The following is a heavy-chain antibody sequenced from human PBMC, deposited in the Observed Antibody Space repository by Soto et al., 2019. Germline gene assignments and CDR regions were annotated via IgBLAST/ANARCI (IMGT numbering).Heavy chain of an antibody. V-gene: IGHV5-10-1*01. D-gene: IGHD6-19*01. Sequence: GESLKISCKGSGYSFTSYWISWVRQMPGKGLEWMGRIDPSDSYTNYSPSFQGHVTISADKSISTAYLQWRSLKASYKTMYSCAGTNPAVAGTHYSCMNGWRRVTTV. J-gene: IGHJ6*04. CDR2: IDPSDSYT. CDR3: AGTNPAVAGTHYSCMNG. CDR1: GYSFTSYW.